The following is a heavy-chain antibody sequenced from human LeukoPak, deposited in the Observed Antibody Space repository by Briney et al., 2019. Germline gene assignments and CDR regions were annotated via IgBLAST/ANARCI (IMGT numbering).Heavy chain of an antibody. CDR3: ARVEDRINIVEYYFDY. D-gene: IGHD2-15*01. CDR1: GYSISSGYY. CDR2: IYHSGST. J-gene: IGHJ4*02. V-gene: IGHV4-38-2*02. Sequence: SETLSLTCTVSGYSISSGYYWGWIRQPPGKGLEWIGSIYHSGSTYYNPSLKSRVTISVDTSKNQFSLKLSSVTAADTAVYYCARVEDRINIVEYYFDYWGQGTLVTVSS.